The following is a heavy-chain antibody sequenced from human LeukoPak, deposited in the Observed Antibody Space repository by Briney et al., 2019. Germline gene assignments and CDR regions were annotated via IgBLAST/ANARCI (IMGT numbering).Heavy chain of an antibody. J-gene: IGHJ3*02. CDR3: AKTYYYDSSGDAFDI. V-gene: IGHV3-23*01. CDR2: ISGSGGST. Sequence: GGSLRLSCAASGFTFSTYDMSWVRQAPGKGLEWVSAISGSGGSTYYADSVKGRFTISRDNSKKTLYLQMNSLRAEDTAVYYCAKTYYYDSSGDAFDIWGQGTMVTVSS. D-gene: IGHD3-22*01. CDR1: GFTFSTYD.